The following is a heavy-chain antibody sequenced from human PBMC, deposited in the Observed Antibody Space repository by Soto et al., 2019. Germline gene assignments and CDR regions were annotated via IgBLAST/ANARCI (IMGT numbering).Heavy chain of an antibody. CDR1: GYTFTGCG. CDR3: AREDSSGWYMVGDAFDI. V-gene: IGHV1-18*01. CDR2: ISAYNGNT. J-gene: IGHJ3*02. D-gene: IGHD6-19*01. Sequence: GAYVKASSKASGYTFTGCGSSWVRQDHGQGLEWMGWISAYNGNTNYAQKLQGRVTMTTDTSTSTAYMELRSLRSDDTAVYYCAREDSSGWYMVGDAFDIWGQGTMVTVSS.